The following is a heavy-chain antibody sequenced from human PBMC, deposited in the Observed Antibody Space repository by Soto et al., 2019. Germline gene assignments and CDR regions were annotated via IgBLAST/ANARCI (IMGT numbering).Heavy chain of an antibody. D-gene: IGHD1-7*01. J-gene: IGHJ6*02. Sequence: ASVKVSCKASGYTFTGYYMHWVRQAPGQGLEWMGWINPNSGGTNYAQKFQGWVTMTRDTSISTAYMELSRLRSDDTAVYYCARAAGTTVHYYYYGMDVWGQGTTVTVSS. CDR2: INPNSGGT. V-gene: IGHV1-2*04. CDR1: GYTFTGYY. CDR3: ARAAGTTVHYYYYGMDV.